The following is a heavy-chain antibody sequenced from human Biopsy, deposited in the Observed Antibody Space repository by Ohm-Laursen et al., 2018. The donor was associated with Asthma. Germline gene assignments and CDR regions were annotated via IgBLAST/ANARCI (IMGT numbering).Heavy chain of an antibody. CDR1: GFTFSNYG. CDR3: ARDGPELPTELDY. D-gene: IGHD1-14*01. V-gene: IGHV3-30*03. Sequence: SLRLSCTASGFTFSNYGMHWVRQAPGKGLDWVAVISFDGSNKNYTDSVKGRFTISRDNAKNSLYLQMNSMRAEDTAVYYCARDGPELPTELDYWGPGTLVTVSS. CDR2: ISFDGSNK. J-gene: IGHJ4*02.